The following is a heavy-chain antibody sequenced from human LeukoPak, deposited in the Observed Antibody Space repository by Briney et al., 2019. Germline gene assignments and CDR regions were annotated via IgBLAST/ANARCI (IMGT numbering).Heavy chain of an antibody. D-gene: IGHD2-15*01. CDR1: GFTLSTYA. V-gene: IGHV3-23*01. CDR2: ITGNGDST. Sequence: GGSLRLSCASSGFTLSTYAINWVHQVPGHGLERVSSITGNGDSTYLADSVKGRFTISRDNSRSTLYLQMNSLRAEDTAVYYCAKATLGSCSGARCYPFDYRGQGTLVTVSS. J-gene: IGHJ4*02. CDR3: AKATLGSCSGARCYPFDY.